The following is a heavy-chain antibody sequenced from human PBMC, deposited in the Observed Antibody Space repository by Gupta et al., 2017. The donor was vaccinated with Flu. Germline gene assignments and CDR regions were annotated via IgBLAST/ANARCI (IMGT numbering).Heavy chain of an antibody. D-gene: IGHD1-26*01. CDR1: GFTFSSYE. Sequence: EVHLVESGGGLVQPGGSLRLSCAASGFTFSSYEMNWVRQAPGKGLEWVSYISSSGSLIYYADSVKGRFTISRDNAKNSLYLQMNSLRAEDTAVYYCASSQGRFDYWGQGTLVTVSS. J-gene: IGHJ4*02. CDR2: ISSSGSLI. V-gene: IGHV3-48*03. CDR3: ASSQGRFDY.